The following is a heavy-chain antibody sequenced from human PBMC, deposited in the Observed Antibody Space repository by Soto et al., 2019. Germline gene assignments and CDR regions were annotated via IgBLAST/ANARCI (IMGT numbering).Heavy chain of an antibody. V-gene: IGHV1-46*01. J-gene: IGHJ6*02. CDR1: GYTFTSYY. CDR2: INPSGGST. CDR3: ARDKNVGVDIVATAYHYYYYYGMDV. Sequence: QVQLVQSGAEVKKPGASVKVSCKASGYTFTSYYMHWVRQAPGQGLEWMGIINPSGGSTSYAQKFQGTATMTRDTSTSTVYMELSSLRSEDTAVYYCARDKNVGVDIVATAYHYYYYYGMDVWGQGTTVTVSS. D-gene: IGHD5-12*01.